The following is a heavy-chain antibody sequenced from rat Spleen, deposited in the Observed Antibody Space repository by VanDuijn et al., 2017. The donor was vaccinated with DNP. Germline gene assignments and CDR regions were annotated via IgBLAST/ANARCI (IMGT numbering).Heavy chain of an antibody. J-gene: IGHJ4*01. V-gene: IGHV5-58*01. Sequence: EVQQVESGGGLVQPGRSLKLSCVASGFTFSRYWMYWIRQAPGKGLEWVASTNIDGAKTYYSDSVKGRFTISRDNAENSVHLQMSSLRSEDTATYYCAKDTYDGTYYSYFAMDAWGQGTSVTVSS. D-gene: IGHD1-12*02. CDR1: GFTFSRYW. CDR3: AKDTYDGTYYSYFAMDA. CDR2: TNIDGAKT.